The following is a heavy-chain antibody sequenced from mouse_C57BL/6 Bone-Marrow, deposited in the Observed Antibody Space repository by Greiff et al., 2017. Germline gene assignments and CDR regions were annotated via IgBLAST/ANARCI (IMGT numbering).Heavy chain of an antibody. CDR3: AREDYDYDVYYAMDY. CDR2: INPGSGGT. Sequence: VQLQQSGAELVRPGTSVKVSCKDSGYAFTNYLIEWVKQRPGQGLEWIGVINPGSGGTNYNEKFKGKATLTADKSSSTAYMQLSSLTSEDSAVYFCAREDYDYDVYYAMDYWGQGTSVTVSS. J-gene: IGHJ4*01. D-gene: IGHD2-4*01. V-gene: IGHV1-54*01. CDR1: GYAFTNYL.